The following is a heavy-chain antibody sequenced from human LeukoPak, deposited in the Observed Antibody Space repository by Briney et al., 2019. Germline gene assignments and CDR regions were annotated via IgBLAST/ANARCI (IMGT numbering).Heavy chain of an antibody. D-gene: IGHD6-6*01. CDR2: ISSSSSYI. CDR1: GFTFSSYS. J-gene: IGHJ4*02. V-gene: IGHV3-21*01. Sequence: PGGSLRLSCAASGFTFSSYSMNWVRQAPGKGLEWVSSISSSSSYIYYADSVKGRFTISRDNAKNSLYLQMNSLRAEDTAVYYCARDPIAARYFDYWGREPWSPSPQ. CDR3: ARDPIAARYFDY.